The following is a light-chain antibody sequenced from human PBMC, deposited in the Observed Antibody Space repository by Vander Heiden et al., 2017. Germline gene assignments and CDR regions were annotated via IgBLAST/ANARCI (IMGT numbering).Light chain of an antibody. CDR1: SSNIGSNT. CDR2: TNN. Sequence: QSVLTQPPSASGTPGQRFTISCSGSSSNIGSNTVNWYQQLPGTAPKLLIYTNNQRPSGVPDRFSGSKSGTSASLAISGLQSEDEADYYYAAWDDSLNGPVFGGGTKLTVL. CDR3: AAWDDSLNGPV. V-gene: IGLV1-44*01. J-gene: IGLJ3*02.